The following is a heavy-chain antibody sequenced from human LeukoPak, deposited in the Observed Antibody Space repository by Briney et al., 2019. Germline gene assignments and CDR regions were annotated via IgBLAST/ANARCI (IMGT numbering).Heavy chain of an antibody. Sequence: GASVKVSCKASGYSFTSYAIHWVRQAPGQRPEWMGWINAGNGNTRYSQKFQGRVTITRDTSASTAYMELSSLRSEDTAVYYCARPSCSSGPYFDYWGQGTLVTVSP. D-gene: IGHD6-19*01. CDR2: INAGNGNT. CDR1: GYSFTSYA. CDR3: ARPSCSSGPYFDY. V-gene: IGHV1-3*01. J-gene: IGHJ4*02.